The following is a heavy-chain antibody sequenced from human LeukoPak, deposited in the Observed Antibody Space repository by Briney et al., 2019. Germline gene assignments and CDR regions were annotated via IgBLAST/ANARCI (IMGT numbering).Heavy chain of an antibody. CDR1: GFTLSSHS. D-gene: IGHD2-2*01. CDR3: ARGSSTSCYDY. V-gene: IGHV4-34*01. Sequence: GSLRLSCAASGFTLSSHSMNWVRQAPGKGLEWIGEINHSGSANYNPSLKSRVTISVDTSKNQFSLKLSSVTAADTAVYYCARGSSTSCYDYWGQGTLVTVSS. CDR2: INHSGSA. J-gene: IGHJ4*02.